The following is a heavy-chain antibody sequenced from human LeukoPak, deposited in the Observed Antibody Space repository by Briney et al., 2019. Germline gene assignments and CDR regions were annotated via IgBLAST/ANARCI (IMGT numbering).Heavy chain of an antibody. CDR1: EFTFTSYE. D-gene: IGHD6-6*01. CDR2: ISSSGNTI. CDR3: ARGPSIAARYDAFDI. V-gene: IGHV3-48*03. Sequence: GGSLRPSCAASEFTFTSYELNWVRQAPGKGLEWVSYISSSGNTISYADSVKGRFTISRDNAKNSLYLQVISLRAEDTAVYYCARGPSIAARYDAFDIWGQGTMVTVSS. J-gene: IGHJ3*02.